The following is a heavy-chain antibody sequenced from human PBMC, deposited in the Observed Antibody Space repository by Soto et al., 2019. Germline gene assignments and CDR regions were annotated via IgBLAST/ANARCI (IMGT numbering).Heavy chain of an antibody. D-gene: IGHD2-2*02. CDR2: TYYRSKWYN. J-gene: IGHJ6*02. CDR1: GDSVSSNSAA. CDR3: ARSPGYCSSTSCYSARPTGGYYSYGMDV. Sequence: SQTLSLTCAISGDSVSSNSAAWNWIRQSPSRGLEWLGRTYYRSKWYNDYAVSVKSRITINPDTSKNQFSLQLNSVTPEDTAVYYCARSPGYCSSTSCYSARPTGGYYSYGMDVWGQGTTLT. V-gene: IGHV6-1*01.